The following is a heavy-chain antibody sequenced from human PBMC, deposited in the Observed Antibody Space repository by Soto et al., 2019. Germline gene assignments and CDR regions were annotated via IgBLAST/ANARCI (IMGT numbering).Heavy chain of an antibody. CDR2: IYYSGST. CDR1: VGSISSYY. CDR3: ARGYRGYMDV. V-gene: IGHV4-59*01. J-gene: IGHJ6*03. D-gene: IGHD2-2*02. Sequence: SETLSLTCTVSVGSISSYYWSWIRQPPGKGLEWIGYIYYSGSTNYNPSLKSRVTISVDTSKNQFSLKLSSVTAADTAVYYCARGYRGYMDVWGKGTTVTVSS.